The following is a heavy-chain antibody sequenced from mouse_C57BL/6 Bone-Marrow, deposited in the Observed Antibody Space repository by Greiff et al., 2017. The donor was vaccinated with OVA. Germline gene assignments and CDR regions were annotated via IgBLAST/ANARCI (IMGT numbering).Heavy chain of an antibody. V-gene: IGHV1-4*01. CDR3: ALLWKAMDD. CDR1: GYTFTSYT. Sequence: QVQLQQSGAELARPGASVKMSCKASGYTFTSYTMHWVKQRPGQGLEWIGYINPSSGYTKYNQKFKDKATLTADKSSSTAYMQLSSLTSEDAAVYYCALLWKAMDDWGQGTSVTVSS. D-gene: IGHD2-10*01. J-gene: IGHJ4*01. CDR2: INPSSGYT.